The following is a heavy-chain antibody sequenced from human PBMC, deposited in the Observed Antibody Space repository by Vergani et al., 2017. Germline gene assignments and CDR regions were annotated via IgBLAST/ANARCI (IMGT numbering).Heavy chain of an antibody. Sequence: VQLVESGGGLVKPGGSLRLSCAASGFTFSSYSMNWVRQAPGKGLEWVSSISSSSSYIYYADSVKGRFTISRDNAKNSLYLQMNSLRAEDTAVYYCAREDVVVPAAPFDYWGQGTLVTVSS. CDR2: ISSSSSYI. V-gene: IGHV3-21*01. D-gene: IGHD2-2*01. J-gene: IGHJ4*02. CDR3: AREDVVVPAAPFDY. CDR1: GFTFSSYS.